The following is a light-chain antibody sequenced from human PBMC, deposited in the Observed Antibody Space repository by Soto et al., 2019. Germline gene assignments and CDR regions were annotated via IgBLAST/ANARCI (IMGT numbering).Light chain of an antibody. CDR3: QQRSNWPPL. CDR1: QSVSSY. Sequence: EIVLTQSPATLSLSPWERATLSCRASQSVSSYLAWYQQKPGQAPRLLIYDASNRATGIPARFSGSGSGTGFTLTISSLEPEDFAVYYCQQRSNWPPLFGGGTKVDIK. CDR2: DAS. V-gene: IGKV3-11*01. J-gene: IGKJ4*01.